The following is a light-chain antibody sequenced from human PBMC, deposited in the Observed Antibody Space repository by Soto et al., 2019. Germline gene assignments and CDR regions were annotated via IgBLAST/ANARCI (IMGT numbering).Light chain of an antibody. CDR3: ISSTSTGTRV. J-gene: IGLJ3*02. V-gene: IGLV2-14*01. CDR2: EVN. Sequence: QSALTQPASVSGSPGQSITISCTGTSSDVGDYNYVSWYQQHPGKAPKPMIYEVNNRPSGVSNRFSGSKSGNTASLTISGLQAEDEADYYCISSTSTGTRVFGGGTKLTVL. CDR1: SSDVGDYNY.